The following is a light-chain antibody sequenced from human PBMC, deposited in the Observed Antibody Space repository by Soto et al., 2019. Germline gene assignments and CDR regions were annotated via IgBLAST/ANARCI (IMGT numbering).Light chain of an antibody. V-gene: IGKV3-15*01. CDR1: QTVDSN. CDR2: GAS. J-gene: IGKJ4*01. Sequence: EIVMTQSPATLSVSPGERVTLSCRASQTVDSNLAWYQQKPGQAPRLLIYGASTRVTGIPARFSGSGSVSGTEFTLTISILQSEDFAVYYCQQYNKCPLEVTFGGGTRAEIK. CDR3: QQYNKCPLEVT.